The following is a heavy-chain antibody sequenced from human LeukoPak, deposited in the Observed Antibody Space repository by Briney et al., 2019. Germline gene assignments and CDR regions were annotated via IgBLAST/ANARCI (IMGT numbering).Heavy chain of an antibody. CDR3: ARAKKYCSSNSCYAGGRFDP. Sequence: SGTLSLTCAVSGCSISSSNRCSWVRPPPGKGLEWIGEIYHSGTTNYNPSLKSRVTISVDKSKNQFSLKLSSVTAADTAVYYCARAKKYCSSNSCYAGGRFDPWGQGTLVTVSS. CDR1: GCSISSSNR. V-gene: IGHV4-4*02. J-gene: IGHJ5*02. CDR2: IYHSGTT. D-gene: IGHD2-2*01.